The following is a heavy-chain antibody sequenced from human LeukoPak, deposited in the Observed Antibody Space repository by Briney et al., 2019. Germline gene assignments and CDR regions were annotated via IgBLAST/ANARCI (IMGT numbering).Heavy chain of an antibody. CDR2: INSDGNIT. CDR3: VREYTSSSGRAFDY. CDR1: GFTFSSYW. Sequence: GGSRRLSCAASGFTFSSYWMHWVRQAPGKGLVWVSRINSDGNITTYADSVKGRFTISRDNAKNTLYLQMNSLRAEGTAVYYCVREYTSSSGRAFDYWGQGTLVTVSS. J-gene: IGHJ4*02. D-gene: IGHD6-6*01. V-gene: IGHV3-74*01.